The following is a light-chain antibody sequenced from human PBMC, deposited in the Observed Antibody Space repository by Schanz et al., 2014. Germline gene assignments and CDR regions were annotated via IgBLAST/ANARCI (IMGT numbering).Light chain of an antibody. CDR3: SSYAGANTVV. Sequence: QSALFQPASVSGSPGQSVTISCTGTSSDVGGHNYVSWYQQHPGKSPKLMISEVNKRPSGVPDRFSGSKSGNTASLTVSGLQAEDEADYYCSSYAGANTVVFGGGTKLTVL. J-gene: IGLJ2*01. CDR1: SSDVGGHNY. V-gene: IGLV2-8*01. CDR2: EVN.